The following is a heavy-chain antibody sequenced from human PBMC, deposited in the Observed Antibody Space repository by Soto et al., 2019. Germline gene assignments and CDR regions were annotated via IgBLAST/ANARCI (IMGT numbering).Heavy chain of an antibody. V-gene: IGHV3-21*04. J-gene: IGHJ6*02. CDR3: ARDGISMIVVAEDYYYCGMDV. D-gene: IGHD3-22*01. Sequence: PGGSLRLSCAASGFTFSRYSMNWVRQAPGKGLEWVSSISSSSSYISYADSVKGRFTISRDNAKNSLYLQMNSLRAEDTAVYYCARDGISMIVVAEDYYYCGMDVWGQGTTVTVSS. CDR1: GFTFSRYS. CDR2: ISSSSSYI.